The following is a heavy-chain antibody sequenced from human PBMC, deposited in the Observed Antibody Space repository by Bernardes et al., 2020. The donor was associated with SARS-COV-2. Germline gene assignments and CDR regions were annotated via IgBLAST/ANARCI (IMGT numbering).Heavy chain of an antibody. CDR2: FDPEDGET. CDR1: GYTLTELS. V-gene: IGHV1-24*01. CDR3: ARVGVGSSGWYGYYYYYGMDV. J-gene: IGHJ6*02. Sequence: ASVKVPCKVSGYTLTELSMHWVRQAPGKGLEWMGGFDPEDGETIYAQKFQGRVTMTEDTSTDTAYRVLSSLRAEDTAVYYCARVGVGSSGWYGYYYYYGMDVWGQGTTVTVSS. D-gene: IGHD6-19*01.